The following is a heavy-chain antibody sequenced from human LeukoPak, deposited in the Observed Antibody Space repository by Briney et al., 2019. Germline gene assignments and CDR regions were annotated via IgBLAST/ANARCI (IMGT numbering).Heavy chain of an antibody. Sequence: GGSLRLSCAASGFTFSAYGMHWVRQAPGKGLEWVAVIWYDGRNKYYADSVKGRFTISRDNSKNTVYLQMNSLRAEDTAVYYCVKGPLANCGGDCHIFDSWGQGTLVSASS. CDR3: VKGPLANCGGDCHIFDS. CDR1: GFTFSAYG. V-gene: IGHV3-33*06. D-gene: IGHD2-21*02. CDR2: IWYDGRNK. J-gene: IGHJ4*02.